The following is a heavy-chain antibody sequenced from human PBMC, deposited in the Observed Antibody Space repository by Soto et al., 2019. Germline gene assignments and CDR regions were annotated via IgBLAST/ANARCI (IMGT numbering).Heavy chain of an antibody. CDR1: GFTFDDYG. CDR3: AREYGSGSSPPWFDP. J-gene: IGHJ5*02. Sequence: GGSLTLSCAASGFTFDDYGMSWVRQVPGKGLEWVSGINSNGDKTGYADSVKGRFTISRDNAKNSLYLQMNSLRVEDTALYHCAREYGSGSSPPWFDPWGQGTLVTVSS. CDR2: INSNGDKT. V-gene: IGHV3-20*01. D-gene: IGHD3-10*01.